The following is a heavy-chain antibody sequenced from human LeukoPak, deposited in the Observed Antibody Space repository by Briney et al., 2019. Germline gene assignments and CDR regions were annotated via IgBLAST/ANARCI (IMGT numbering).Heavy chain of an antibody. CDR3: ARDRFRGYSYAYYFDY. CDR1: GGTFTSYY. J-gene: IGHJ4*02. V-gene: IGHV1-46*01. Sequence: ASVKVSCKASGGTFTSYYMHWVRQAPGQGLEWMGIINPSGGSTSYAQKFQGRVTMTRDTSTSTVYMELSSLRSEDTAVYYCARDRFRGYSYAYYFDYWGQGTLVTVSS. CDR2: INPSGGST. D-gene: IGHD5-18*01.